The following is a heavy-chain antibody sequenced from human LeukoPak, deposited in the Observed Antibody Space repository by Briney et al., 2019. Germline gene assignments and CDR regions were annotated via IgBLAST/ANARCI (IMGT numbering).Heavy chain of an antibody. CDR1: GGSFSGYY. D-gene: IGHD3-22*01. CDR2: INHSGST. Sequence: SSETLSLTCAVYGGSFSGYYWSWIRQPPGKGLEWIGEINHSGSTNYNPSLKSRVTISVDTSKNQFSLKLSSVTAADTAVYYCAANYYDSSGYYYGAFDYWGQGTLVTVSS. CDR3: AANYYDSSGYYYGAFDY. J-gene: IGHJ4*02. V-gene: IGHV4-34*01.